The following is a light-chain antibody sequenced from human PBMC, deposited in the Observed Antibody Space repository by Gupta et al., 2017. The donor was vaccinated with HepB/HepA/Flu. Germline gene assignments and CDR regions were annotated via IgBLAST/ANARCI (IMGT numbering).Light chain of an antibody. CDR2: GAS. CDR3: LQDCGLPYT. CDR1: QSLRSGY. J-gene: IGKJ2*01. Sequence: EIVLTQSPVTLYLSPGESATLSCRTIQSLRSGYLAWYQHKPGQAPRLLTYGASSRATGIPDRFSGSGSWAEFSLTIRMRDPEDLAVYYCLQDCGLPYTFGQGTKMELK. V-gene: IGKV3-20*01.